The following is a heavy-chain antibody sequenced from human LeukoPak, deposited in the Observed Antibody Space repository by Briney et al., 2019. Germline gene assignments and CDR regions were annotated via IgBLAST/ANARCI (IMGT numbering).Heavy chain of an antibody. J-gene: IGHJ3*01. D-gene: IGHD6-13*01. Sequence: SQTLTLTCAIYGDSVSSNSGAWNWIRQSPSRGLEWLGRTYYSSTSSYDYAVSVRGRININPDTSKNQFSLHLNSVTPEDSAVYYCTGRGNLAASGGAFAVWGQGTMVTVSS. CDR3: TGRGNLAASGGAFAV. V-gene: IGHV6-1*01. CDR1: GDSVSSNSGA. CDR2: TYYSSTSSY.